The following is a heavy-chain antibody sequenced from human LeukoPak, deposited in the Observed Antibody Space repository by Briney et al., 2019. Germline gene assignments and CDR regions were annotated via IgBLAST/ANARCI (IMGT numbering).Heavy chain of an antibody. Sequence: GGSLRLSCAASGFTFSSYGMHWVRQAPGKGLEWVAVIWYDGGNKYYADSVKGRFTISRDNSKNTLYLQMNSLRAEDTAVYYCARDPGDYYGSGSSDAFDIWGQGTMLTVSS. V-gene: IGHV3-33*01. CDR1: GFTFSSYG. CDR2: IWYDGGNK. CDR3: ARDPGDYYGSGSSDAFDI. J-gene: IGHJ3*02. D-gene: IGHD3-10*01.